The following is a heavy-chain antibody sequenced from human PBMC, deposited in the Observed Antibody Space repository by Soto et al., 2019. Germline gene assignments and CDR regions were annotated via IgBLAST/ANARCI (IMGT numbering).Heavy chain of an antibody. CDR3: ARRKASSRYFYRTDV. Sequence: QVALQQWGAGLLKPSQTLSLTCAVYGESFNDYFWSWIRQSPGGGLEWLAEVHHTGTSYYNPSLKSRLAVSVDTSSNQFSLNLTSLTAADTATYYCARRKASSRYFYRTDVWGQGTTVVVSS. CDR2: VHHTGTS. CDR1: GESFNDYF. J-gene: IGHJ6*02. D-gene: IGHD6-19*01. V-gene: IGHV4-34*02.